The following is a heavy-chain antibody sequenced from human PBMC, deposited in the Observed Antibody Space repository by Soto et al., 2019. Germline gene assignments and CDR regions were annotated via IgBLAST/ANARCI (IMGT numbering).Heavy chain of an antibody. Sequence: SVKLYWKGAGYSNSIYLVSWVLQAKEKGLEWMGWISAYNGNINYAQRVRGRVTLTTDTSATTAYMELRSLRSDDTAVYYCARILRRNCCNGVRDGMDVWGQATTVTVSS. D-gene: IGHD2-8*01. J-gene: IGHJ6*02. CDR1: GYSNSIYL. CDR2: ISAYNGNI. V-gene: IGHV1-18*01. CDR3: ARILRRNCCNGVRDGMDV.